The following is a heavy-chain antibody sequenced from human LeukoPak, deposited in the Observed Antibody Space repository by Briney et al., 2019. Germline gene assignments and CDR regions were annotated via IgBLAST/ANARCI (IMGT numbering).Heavy chain of an antibody. CDR3: ARDFRGYSYGNDAFDI. CDR1: GFTFSSYG. Sequence: GGSLRLSCAASGFTFSSYGMHWVRQAPGKGLEWVAVIWYDGSNKYYADSVKGRFTISRDNSKNTLSLQMNSLRAEDTAVYYCARDFRGYSYGNDAFDIWGQGTMVTVSS. V-gene: IGHV3-33*01. CDR2: IWYDGSNK. D-gene: IGHD5-18*01. J-gene: IGHJ3*02.